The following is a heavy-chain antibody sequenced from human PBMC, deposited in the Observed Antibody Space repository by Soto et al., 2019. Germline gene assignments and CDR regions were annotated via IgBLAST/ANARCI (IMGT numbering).Heavy chain of an antibody. V-gene: IGHV4-59*01. CDR2: IYYSGST. Sequence: SETLSLTCTVSGGSISSYYWSWIRQPPGKGLEWIGYIYYSGSTNYNPSLKSRVTISVDTSKNQFSLKLSSVTAADTAVYYCARAWDYGDYDVLYAFDIWGQGTMVTVSS. J-gene: IGHJ3*02. CDR3: ARAWDYGDYDVLYAFDI. CDR1: GGSISSYY. D-gene: IGHD4-17*01.